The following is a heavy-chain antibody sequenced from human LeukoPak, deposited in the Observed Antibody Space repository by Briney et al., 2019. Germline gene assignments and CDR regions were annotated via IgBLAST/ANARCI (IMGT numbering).Heavy chain of an antibody. V-gene: IGHV1-69*06. Sequence: SVNVSCKASGGTFSSYAISWVRQAPGQGLEWMGGHIPIFGTANYAQKFQGRVTITADKSTSTAYMELSSLRSEDTAVYYCARSNAGYGDYYFDYWGQGTLVTVSS. CDR1: GGTFSSYA. CDR2: HIPIFGTA. D-gene: IGHD4-17*01. J-gene: IGHJ4*02. CDR3: ARSNAGYGDYYFDY.